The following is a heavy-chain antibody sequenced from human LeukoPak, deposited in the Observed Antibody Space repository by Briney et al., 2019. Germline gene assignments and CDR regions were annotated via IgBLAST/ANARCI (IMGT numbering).Heavy chain of an antibody. D-gene: IGHD3-22*01. J-gene: IGHJ5*02. CDR2: ISNDGGGT. CDR3: AKGSSGYFADL. V-gene: IGHV3-23*01. CDR1: GFMDGRSY. Sequence: GRSLGLSKAATGFMDGRSYMRGGRRAPRKGLEWVSAISNDGGGTQYADFVEGRFTISRDNSKNTLFLQMSSLRAEDTALYYCAKGSSGYFADLWGQGTLVTVSS.